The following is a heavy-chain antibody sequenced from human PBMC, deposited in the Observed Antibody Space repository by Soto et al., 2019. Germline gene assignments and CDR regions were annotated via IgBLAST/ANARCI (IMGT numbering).Heavy chain of an antibody. D-gene: IGHD2-21*01. J-gene: IGHJ4*02. V-gene: IGHV3-30-3*01. CDR2: ISYDGSNT. Sequence: QVQLVDSGGGVVQPGRSLRLSCEASGFPFSSYAIHWVRQAPGKGLEWVAFISYDGSNTYYADSVRGRFSVSRDNSNNTLDLQMNSLGAEETAVYYCGRSRGGDGYNPLDYWGQGTLVTVSS. CDR3: GRSRGGDGYNPLDY. CDR1: GFPFSSYA.